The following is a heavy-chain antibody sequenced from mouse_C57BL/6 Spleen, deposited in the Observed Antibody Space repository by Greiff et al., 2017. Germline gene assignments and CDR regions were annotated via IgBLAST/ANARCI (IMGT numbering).Heavy chain of an antibody. J-gene: IGHJ4*01. CDR3: ARDGAQGRYAMDY. Sequence: VQLQQPGAELVKPGASVKMSCKASGYTFTSYWITWVKQRPGQGLEWIGDIYPGSGSTNYNEKFKSKATLTVDTSSSTAYMQLSSLTSEDSAVYYCARDGAQGRYAMDYWGQGTSVTVSS. CDR1: GYTFTSYW. D-gene: IGHD3-2*02. CDR2: IYPGSGST. V-gene: IGHV1-55*01.